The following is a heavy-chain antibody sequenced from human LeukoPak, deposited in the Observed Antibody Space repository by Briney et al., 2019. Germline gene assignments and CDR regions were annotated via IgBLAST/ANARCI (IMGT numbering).Heavy chain of an antibody. CDR2: ISWNSGSI. CDR3: PIVVPVLFDP. J-gene: IGHJ5*02. Sequence: GGSLRLSCAASGFTFDDYAMHWVRQAPGKGLEWVSGISWNSGSIGYADSVKGRFTISRDNAKNSLYLQMNSLRAEDTAVYYCPIVVPVLFDPWGQGTLVTVSS. V-gene: IGHV3-9*01. CDR1: GFTFDDYA. D-gene: IGHD2-2*01.